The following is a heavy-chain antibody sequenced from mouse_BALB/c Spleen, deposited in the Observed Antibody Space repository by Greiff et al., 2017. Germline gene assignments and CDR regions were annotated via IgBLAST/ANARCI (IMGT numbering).Heavy chain of an antibody. CDR3: ARGDDYDYAMDY. CDR1: GFTFSSFG. J-gene: IGHJ4*01. D-gene: IGHD2-4*01. Sequence: EVQRVESGGGLVQPGGSRKLSCAASGFTFSSFGMHWVRQAPEKGLEWVAYISSGSSTIYYADTVKGRFTISRDNPKNTLFLQMTSLRSEDTAMYYCARGDDYDYAMDYWGQGTSVTVSS. V-gene: IGHV5-17*02. CDR2: ISSGSSTI.